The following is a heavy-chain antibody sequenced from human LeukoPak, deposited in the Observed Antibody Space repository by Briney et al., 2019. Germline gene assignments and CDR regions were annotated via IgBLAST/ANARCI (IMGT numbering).Heavy chain of an antibody. CDR2: IYYSGST. J-gene: IGHJ5*02. Sequence: PSETLSLTCTVSGGSISSYYWSWIRQPPGKGLEWIGYIYYSGSTNYNPSLKSRVTISVDTSKNQFSLKLSSVTAADTAVYYCARTTVTTHWFDPWGQGTLVTVSS. V-gene: IGHV4-59*01. CDR1: GGSISSYY. D-gene: IGHD4-11*01. CDR3: ARTTVTTHWFDP.